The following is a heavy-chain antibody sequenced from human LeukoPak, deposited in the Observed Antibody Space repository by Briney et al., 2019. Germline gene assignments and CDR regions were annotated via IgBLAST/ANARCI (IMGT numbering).Heavy chain of an antibody. CDR1: GYTFTSYG. J-gene: IGHJ6*02. D-gene: IGHD6-6*01. Sequence: GASVKVSCKASGYTFTSYGISWVRQAPGQGLEWMGGISAYNGNTNYAQKLQGRVTMTTDTSTSTAYMELRSLRSDDTAVYYCARDGSSIAAPYYYGMDVWGQGTTVTVSS. V-gene: IGHV1-18*01. CDR3: ARDGSSIAAPYYYGMDV. CDR2: ISAYNGNT.